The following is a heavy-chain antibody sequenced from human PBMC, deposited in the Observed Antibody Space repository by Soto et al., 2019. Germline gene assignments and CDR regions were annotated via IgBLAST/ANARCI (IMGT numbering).Heavy chain of an antibody. CDR3: ARSLNDWNDAFDI. Sequence: GGSLRLSCAASGFTFSSYGMHWVRQAPGKGLEWVAVIWYDGSNKYYADSVKGRFTISRDNSKNTLYLQMNSLRAEDTAVYYCARSLNDWNDAFDIWGQGTMVTVSS. CDR2: IWYDGSNK. J-gene: IGHJ3*02. CDR1: GFTFSSYG. V-gene: IGHV3-33*01. D-gene: IGHD1-1*01.